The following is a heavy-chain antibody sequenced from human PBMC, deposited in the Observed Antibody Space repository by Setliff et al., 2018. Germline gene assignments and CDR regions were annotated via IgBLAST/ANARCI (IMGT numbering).Heavy chain of an antibody. D-gene: IGHD6-13*01. CDR2: IYYSGST. J-gene: IGHJ4*02. CDR3: ARYNSSWYLGY. Sequence: PSETLSLTCTVSGGSISSGGYYWSWIRQHPGKGLEWIGYIYYSGSTYYNPSLKSRVTISVDKSKNQFSLKLSSVTAADTAVYYCARYNSSWYLGYWGQGTLVTVSS. CDR1: GGSISSGGYY. V-gene: IGHV4-31*03.